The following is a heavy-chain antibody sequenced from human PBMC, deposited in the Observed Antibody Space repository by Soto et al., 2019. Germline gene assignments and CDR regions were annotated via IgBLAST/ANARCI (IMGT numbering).Heavy chain of an antibody. CDR2: INHSGST. CDR3: ARGVYCSGGSCYAARSHFDY. Sequence: PSETLSLTCAVYGGSFSGYYWSWIRQPPGKGLEWIGEINHSGSTNYNPSLKSRVTISVDTSKNQFSLKLSSVTAADTAVYYCARGVYCSGGSCYAARSHFDYWGQGTLVTVSS. CDR1: GGSFSGYY. D-gene: IGHD2-15*01. V-gene: IGHV4-34*01. J-gene: IGHJ4*02.